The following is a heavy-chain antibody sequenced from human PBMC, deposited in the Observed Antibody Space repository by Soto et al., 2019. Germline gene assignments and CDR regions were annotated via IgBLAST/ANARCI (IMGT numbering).Heavy chain of an antibody. D-gene: IGHD4-17*01. CDR1: GYSFTSYW. CDR2: IDPSDSYT. J-gene: IGHJ6*02. CDR3: ASRSLGTTGSDV. Sequence: GESLKISCKGSGYSFTSYWISWVRQMPGKGLEWMGMIDPSDSYTNYSPSFQRHVTISADKSISTAYLQWSSLKASDTAMYYCASRSLGTTGSDVWGQGTTVTVS. V-gene: IGHV5-10-1*01.